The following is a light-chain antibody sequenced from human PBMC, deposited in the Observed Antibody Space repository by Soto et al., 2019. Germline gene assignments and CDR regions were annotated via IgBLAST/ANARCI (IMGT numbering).Light chain of an antibody. Sequence: QSSLTHPASLSGSPGQSITISCTGTSSDVGAYNYVSWYRQHPGKAPKLMIYEVSNRASGFSGRFSGSKSGNTASLTISGLQAEDEADYYCSSYTTSSPYVFGTGTKVTV. CDR2: EVS. CDR3: SSYTTSSPYV. J-gene: IGLJ1*01. CDR1: SSDVGAYNY. V-gene: IGLV2-14*01.